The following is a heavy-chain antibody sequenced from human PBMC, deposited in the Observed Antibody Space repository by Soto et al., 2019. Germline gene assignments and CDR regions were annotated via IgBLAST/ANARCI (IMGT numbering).Heavy chain of an antibody. J-gene: IGHJ4*02. V-gene: IGHV4-39*01. CDR2: IYYSGST. D-gene: IGHD3-22*01. CDR3: ARGGAYYYDSSGYYYPINYFDY. CDR1: GGSISSSSYY. Sequence: QLQLQESGPGLVKPSETLSLTCTVSGGSISSSSYYWGWIRQPPGKGLEWIGSIYYSGSTYYNPSLKSRVTISVDTSKNQLSLKLSSVTAADTAVYYCARGGAYYYDSSGYYYPINYFDYWGQGTLVTVSS.